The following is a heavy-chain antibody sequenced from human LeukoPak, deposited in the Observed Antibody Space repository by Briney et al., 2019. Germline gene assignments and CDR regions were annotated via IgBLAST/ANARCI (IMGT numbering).Heavy chain of an antibody. D-gene: IGHD3-16*02. CDR2: IYYSGST. J-gene: IGHJ3*02. Sequence: SETLSLTCTVSGGSISSGGYYWSWIRQHPGEGLEWIGYIYYSGSTYYNPSLKSRVTISVDTSKNQFSLKLSSVTAADTAVYYCARENLRLGELSLARAGAFDIWGQGTMVTVSS. CDR3: ARENLRLGELSLARAGAFDI. V-gene: IGHV4-31*03. CDR1: GGSISSGGYY.